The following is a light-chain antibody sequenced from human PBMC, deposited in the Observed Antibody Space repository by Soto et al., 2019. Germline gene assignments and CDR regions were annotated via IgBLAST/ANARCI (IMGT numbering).Light chain of an antibody. CDR2: AAS. Sequence: IQMTQSPSSLSASVGDRLAISCLASQDIRNTLAWYQQKPGEAPKLLIFAASNLQSGVPSRFSGSGSVTEFTLTISSLQPEDFATYYCQQLNSYPVAFGQGTRLDIK. V-gene: IGKV1-17*01. J-gene: IGKJ5*01. CDR1: QDIRNT. CDR3: QQLNSYPVA.